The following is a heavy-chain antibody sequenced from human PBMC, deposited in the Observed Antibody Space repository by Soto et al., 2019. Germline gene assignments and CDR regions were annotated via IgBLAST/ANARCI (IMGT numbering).Heavy chain of an antibody. Sequence: HITLKESGPTLVKPTQTLTLTCTFSGFALSTSGVGVGWIRQPPGKALEWLALIYWDDDKRYSPSLKSRLTLTKDTSKTQVVLTLTNMDPVDTATYDCAHISSSSPRRYYYGMDVGGQGTTVTVSS. CDR2: IYWDDDK. J-gene: IGHJ6*02. CDR1: GFALSTSGVG. D-gene: IGHD6-6*01. CDR3: AHISSSSPRRYYYGMDV. V-gene: IGHV2-5*02.